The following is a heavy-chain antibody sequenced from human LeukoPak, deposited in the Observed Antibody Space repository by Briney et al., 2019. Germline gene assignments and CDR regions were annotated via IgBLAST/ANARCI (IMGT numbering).Heavy chain of an antibody. CDR1: GGSISSSSYY. V-gene: IGHV4-39*01. D-gene: IGHD3-22*01. Sequence: PSETLSLTCTVSGGSISSSSYYWGWIRQPPGKGLEWIGSIYYSGSTYYNPSLKSRVTISVDTSKNQFSLKLSSVTAADTAVYYCARRPYSYYYDSSGYYPYFDYWGQGTLVTVSS. CDR3: ARRPYSYYYDSSGYYPYFDY. CDR2: IYYSGST. J-gene: IGHJ4*02.